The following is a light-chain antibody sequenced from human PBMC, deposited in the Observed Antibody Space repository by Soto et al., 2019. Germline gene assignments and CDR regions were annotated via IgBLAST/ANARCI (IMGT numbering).Light chain of an antibody. CDR2: AAS. J-gene: IGKJ4*01. V-gene: IGKV1-39*01. CDR3: QQAYSKNT. CDR1: QNIRTY. Sequence: DIQMTQSPSSLSASVGDRVTIACRASQNIRTYLNWYQQNPGKAPKLLIYAASNLHSGVPSRFSGSGSGTDFTLNISSLQPEDFATYYCQQAYSKNTFGGGTTVEIK.